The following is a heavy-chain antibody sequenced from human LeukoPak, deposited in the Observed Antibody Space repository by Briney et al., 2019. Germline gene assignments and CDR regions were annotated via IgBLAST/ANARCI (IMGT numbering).Heavy chain of an antibody. J-gene: IGHJ4*02. Sequence: ASVKVSCKVSGYTLTELSMHWVRQAPGKGLEWMGGFDPEDGETIYAQKFQGRVTMTEDTSTDTAYMELSSLRSEDAAVYYCATVLSGSYYNPGPTFDYWGQGTLVTVSS. CDR2: FDPEDGET. CDR1: GYTLTELS. V-gene: IGHV1-24*01. CDR3: ATVLSGSYYNPGPTFDY. D-gene: IGHD1-26*01.